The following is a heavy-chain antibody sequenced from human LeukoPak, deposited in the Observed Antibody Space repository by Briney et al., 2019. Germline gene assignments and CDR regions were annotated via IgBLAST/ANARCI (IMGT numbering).Heavy chain of an antibody. CDR2: IYTSGST. D-gene: IGHD4-23*01. Sequence: SETLCLTCTVSGGSISSTTYYWSWIRQPAGKGLEWIGRIYTSGSTNYNPSLKSRVTMSVDTSNNQFSLKLSSVTAADTAVYYCARENSDYYYYMDVWGKGTTVTVSS. V-gene: IGHV4-61*02. J-gene: IGHJ6*03. CDR1: GGSISSTTYY. CDR3: ARENSDYYYYMDV.